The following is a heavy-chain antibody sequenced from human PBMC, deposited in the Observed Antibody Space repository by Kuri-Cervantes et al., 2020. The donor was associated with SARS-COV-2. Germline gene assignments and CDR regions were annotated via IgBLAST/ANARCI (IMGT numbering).Heavy chain of an antibody. CDR1: GFTFSDYY. CDR2: ISSSGSTI. J-gene: IGHJ4*02. V-gene: IGHV3-11*04. CDR3: ARELNWEPPSFDY. Sequence: LSLTCAASGFTFSDYYMSWIRQAPGKGLEWVSYISSSGSTIYYADSVKGRFTISRDNSKNTLYLQMNSLRAEDTAVYYCARELNWEPPSFDYWGQGTLVTVSS. D-gene: IGHD7-27*01.